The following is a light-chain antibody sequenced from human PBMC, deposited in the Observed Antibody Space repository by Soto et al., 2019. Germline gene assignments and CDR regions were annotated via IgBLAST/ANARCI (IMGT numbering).Light chain of an antibody. CDR1: SSDVGSYNF. CDR3: SSFAASNTHV. Sequence: QSALTQPPSASGSPGQSVTISCTGTSSDVGSYNFVSWYQQYPGKAPKLMIYEVTKRPSGVPDRFSGSKSGNTASLTVSGLQAEDEADYCCSSFAASNTHVFGTGTKLTVL. CDR2: EVT. J-gene: IGLJ1*01. V-gene: IGLV2-8*01.